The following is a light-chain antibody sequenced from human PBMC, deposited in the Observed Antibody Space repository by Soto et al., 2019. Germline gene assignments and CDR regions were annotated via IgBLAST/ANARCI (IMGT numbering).Light chain of an antibody. V-gene: IGLV2-14*01. Sequence: QSVLTQPASVSGSPGQSITISCTGTSSDVGGYNYVSWYQQHPGKAPKLMIYEVRNRPSGVSNRFSGSKSGNTASLTISGLQAEDEADYYCSSYTSRSILFGGGTKLTVL. CDR3: SSYTSRSIL. CDR1: SSDVGGYNY. J-gene: IGLJ3*02. CDR2: EVR.